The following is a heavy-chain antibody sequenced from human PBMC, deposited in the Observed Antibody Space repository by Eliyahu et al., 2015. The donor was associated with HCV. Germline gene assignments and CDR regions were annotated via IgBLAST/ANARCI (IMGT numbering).Heavy chain of an antibody. CDR1: GFTFDDYT. D-gene: IGHD3-16*01. CDR2: ITRDGGST. Sequence: EVQLVESGGVVVQPGGSLRLSCAASGFTFDDYTMHWVRQAPGKGLEWVSLITRDGGSTXYADSVRGRFTISRDNSENSLYLQMNSLRAEDTAFYYCAKERLKILDYWGQGTLVSVSS. J-gene: IGHJ4*02. CDR3: AKERLKILDY. V-gene: IGHV3-43*01.